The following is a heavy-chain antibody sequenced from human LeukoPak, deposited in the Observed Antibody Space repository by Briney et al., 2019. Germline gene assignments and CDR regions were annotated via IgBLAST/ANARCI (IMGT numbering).Heavy chain of an antibody. Sequence: PSETLSLTCTVSGGSISSSSYYWGWIRQPPGKGLEWIGSIYYSGSTYYNPSLKSRVTISVDTSKNQFSLKLSSVTAADTAVYYCARDARNYYGSGSYGLYWFDPWGQGTLVTVSS. CDR1: GGSISSSSYY. CDR2: IYYSGST. D-gene: IGHD3-10*01. J-gene: IGHJ5*02. V-gene: IGHV4-39*07. CDR3: ARDARNYYGSGSYGLYWFDP.